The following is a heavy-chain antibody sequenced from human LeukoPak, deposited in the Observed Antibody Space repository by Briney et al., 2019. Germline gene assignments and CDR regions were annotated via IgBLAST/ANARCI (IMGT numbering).Heavy chain of an antibody. V-gene: IGHV4-34*01. D-gene: IGHD6-19*01. CDR2: INHSGST. J-gene: IGHJ5*02. Sequence: GSLRLSCAASGFTFGDYAMSWVRQPPGKGLEWIGEINHSGSTNYNPSLKSRVTISVDTSKNQFSLKLSSVTAADTAVYYCARGWYSSGRPRRGWFDPWGQGTLVTVSS. CDR1: GFTFGDYA. CDR3: ARGWYSSGRPRRGWFDP.